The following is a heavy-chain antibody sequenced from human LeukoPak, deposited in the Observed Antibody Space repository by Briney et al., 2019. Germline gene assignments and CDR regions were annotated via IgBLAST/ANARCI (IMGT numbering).Heavy chain of an antibody. J-gene: IGHJ4*02. V-gene: IGHV3-23*01. Sequence: GGSLRLSCAASGFTFSSSAMSWVRQVPGKGLEWVSGISASGGSTYYADSVKGRFTISRDNSKNTLYLQMNSLRAEDTAVYYCAKGYRSYGYGYFDYWGQGTLVTVSS. CDR2: ISASGGST. CDR1: GFTFSSSA. D-gene: IGHD5-18*01. CDR3: AKGYRSYGYGYFDY.